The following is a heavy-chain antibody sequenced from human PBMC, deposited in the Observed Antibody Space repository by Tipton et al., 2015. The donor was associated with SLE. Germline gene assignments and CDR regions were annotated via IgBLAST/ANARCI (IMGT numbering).Heavy chain of an antibody. V-gene: IGHV4-39*07. Sequence: TLSLTCSVSGGSISSGTDYWGWIRQPPGKGLDWIGSFYYTGSTNYNPSLQSRVTMSVDTSKNQFSLKLTSVTAADTAVYFCARDRSGGGGYVLDSWGQGTLVTVSS. CDR3: ARDRSGGGGYVLDS. CDR2: FYYTGST. J-gene: IGHJ4*02. CDR1: GGSISSGTDY. D-gene: IGHD5-12*01.